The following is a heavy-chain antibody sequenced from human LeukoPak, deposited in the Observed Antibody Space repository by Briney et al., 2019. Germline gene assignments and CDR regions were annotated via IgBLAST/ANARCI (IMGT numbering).Heavy chain of an antibody. J-gene: IGHJ4*02. CDR2: IRTTAEGAKYA. Sequence: GGSLRLSRATSGFSFTDYPMNWVRQAPGKGLEGISNIRTTAEGAKYAYYADSVKGRVTISRDDGKNTLYLHMNSLRDDDTAVYYCATDQRYAFDYWGQGILVTVSS. CDR3: ATDQRYAFDY. CDR1: GFSFTDYP. D-gene: IGHD3-9*01. V-gene: IGHV3-48*02.